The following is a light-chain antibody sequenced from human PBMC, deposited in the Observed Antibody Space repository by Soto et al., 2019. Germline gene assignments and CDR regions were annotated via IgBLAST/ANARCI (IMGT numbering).Light chain of an antibody. CDR3: QQRSNWPPYT. V-gene: IGKV3-11*01. Sequence: EIVLTQSPATLSLXXGXXAXLSXXASXXXXXXXACYQQKPGQAPRLLIYDASNRATGIPARFSGSGSGTDFTLTISSLEPEDFAVYYCQQRSNWPPYTFGQGTKLEIK. CDR1: XXXXXX. CDR2: DAS. J-gene: IGKJ2*01.